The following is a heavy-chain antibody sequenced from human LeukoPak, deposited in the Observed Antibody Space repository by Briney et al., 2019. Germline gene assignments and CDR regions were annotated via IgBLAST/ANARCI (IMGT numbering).Heavy chain of an antibody. J-gene: IGHJ4*02. V-gene: IGHV4-39*07. Sequence: SETLSLTCTVSGGSISSSSYYWGWLRQPPGKGLEWIVSIYYSGSTYYHPPLKSRVTISVDTSKNQFSLKLSSVTAADTAVYYCARADYDYVWGSYRIRHYFDYWGQGTLVTVSS. CDR2: IYYSGST. D-gene: IGHD3-16*02. CDR3: ARADYDYVWGSYRIRHYFDY. CDR1: GGSISSSSYY.